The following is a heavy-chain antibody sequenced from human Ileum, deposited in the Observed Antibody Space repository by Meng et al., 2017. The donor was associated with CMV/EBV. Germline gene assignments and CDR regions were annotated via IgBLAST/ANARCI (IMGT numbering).Heavy chain of an antibody. V-gene: IGHV3-30*02. CDR2: IRFDGSNK. J-gene: IGHJ4*02. Sequence: GESLKISCAASGFTFSSYAMSWVRQAPGKGLEWVAFIRFDGSNKYYADSVKGRFTISRDNSKNTLYLQMNSLRAEDTAVYYCAKSKGWGQGTLVTVSS. CDR1: GFTFSSYA. CDR3: AKSKG.